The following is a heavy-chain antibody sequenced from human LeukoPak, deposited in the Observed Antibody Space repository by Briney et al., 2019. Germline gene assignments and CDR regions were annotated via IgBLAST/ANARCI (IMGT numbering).Heavy chain of an antibody. D-gene: IGHD6-6*01. V-gene: IGHV4-34*01. CDR2: INHSGST. CDR1: GGSFSGYY. J-gene: IGHJ4*02. CDR3: ARVIAAPPWVRAFDY. Sequence: SETLSLTCAVYGGSFSGYYWSWIRQPPGKGLEWIGEINHSGSTNYNPSLKSRVTISVDTSKNQFSLKLSSVTAADTAVYYCARVIAAPPWVRAFDYWGQGTLVTVSS.